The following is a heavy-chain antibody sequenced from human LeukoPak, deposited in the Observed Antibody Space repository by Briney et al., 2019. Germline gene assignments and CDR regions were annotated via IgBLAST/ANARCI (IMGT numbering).Heavy chain of an antibody. CDR3: ARDEGYILWFDP. CDR2: IYHSGST. CDR1: GGSISTDDYY. J-gene: IGHJ5*02. D-gene: IGHD5-18*01. V-gene: IGHV4-30-4*01. Sequence: SQTLSLTCTISGGSISTDDYYWSWIRQPPGTGLEWIGFIYHSGSTYYNPSLKSRVTISVDTSKNQFSLKLSSVTAADTAVYYCARDEGYILWFDPWDQGTLVTVSS.